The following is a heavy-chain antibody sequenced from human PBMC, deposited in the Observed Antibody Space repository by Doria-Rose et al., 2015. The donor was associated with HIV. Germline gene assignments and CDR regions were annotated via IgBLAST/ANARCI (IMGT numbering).Heavy chain of an antibody. J-gene: IGHJ6*02. CDR1: GGSFSGYY. V-gene: IGHV4-34*01. D-gene: IGHD1-1*01. Sequence: QVQLQQRDAGLVKPSETLSLTCAVFGGSFSGYYWSWIRQPPGKGLEWIGEINHSGSTNYKTSLKSRVTISLDTSKNLFSLKLSSVTAADTVVYYCARGLLRGGWNDVDYYYGMDVWGQGTTVTVSS. CDR2: INHSGST. CDR3: ARGLLRGGWNDVDYYYGMDV.